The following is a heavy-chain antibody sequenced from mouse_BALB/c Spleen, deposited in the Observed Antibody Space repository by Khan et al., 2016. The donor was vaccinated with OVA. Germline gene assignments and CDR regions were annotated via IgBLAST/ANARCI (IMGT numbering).Heavy chain of an antibody. J-gene: IGHJ4*01. D-gene: IGHD6-2*01. Sequence: DLVKPGASVKLSCKASGYTFTSYWIHWIKQRPGQGLEWIGQISSGCSFSYYNEIVKGKASLTVDTSSSTAYFQLNSLSSEVSAVYFCSRSTYCGCSLDALDYWGQGTSVTVSS. CDR3: SRSTYCGCSLDALDY. V-gene: IGHV1S41*01. CDR1: GYTFTSYW. CDR2: ISSGCSFS.